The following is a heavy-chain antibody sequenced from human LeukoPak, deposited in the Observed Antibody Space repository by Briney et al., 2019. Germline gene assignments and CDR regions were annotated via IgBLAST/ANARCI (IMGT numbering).Heavy chain of an antibody. D-gene: IGHD2-2*01. CDR3: ARDGYCSSTSCYYFDY. Sequence: GGSLRLSCAASGFTFSSYAMTWVRQAPGKGLEWASPITGSGGNTYYADSVKGRFTISRDNAKNTLYLQMNRLRAEDTAVYYCARDGYCSSTSCYYFDYWGQGTLVTVSS. CDR2: ITGSGGNT. CDR1: GFTFSSYA. J-gene: IGHJ4*02. V-gene: IGHV3-23*01.